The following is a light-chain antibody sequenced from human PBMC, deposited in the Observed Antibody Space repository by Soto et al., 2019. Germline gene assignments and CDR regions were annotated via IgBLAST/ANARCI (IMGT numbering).Light chain of an antibody. V-gene: IGKV3-11*01. CDR3: QQRINWPT. CDR2: DAS. CDR1: QSVSSY. J-gene: IGKJ4*01. Sequence: EIVLTQSPGTLSLSPGERATLSCRASQSVSSYLAWNQQKPGQAPSLLIYDASNRATGIPARFSGSGSGTEFTLTISSLEPEDFAVYYCQQRINWPTFGGGTKVDIK.